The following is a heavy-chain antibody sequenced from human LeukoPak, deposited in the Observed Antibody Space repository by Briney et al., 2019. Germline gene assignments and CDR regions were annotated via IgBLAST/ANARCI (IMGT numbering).Heavy chain of an antibody. V-gene: IGHV4-34*01. J-gene: IGHJ6*03. Sequence: SETLSLTCAVYGGSFSGYYWSWIRQPPGKGLEWIGEINHSGSTNYNPSLKSRVTMSVDTSKNQFSLKLSSVTAADTAVYYCAREAVTTPYYYYYYMDVWGKGTTVTVSS. CDR1: GGSFSGYY. CDR2: INHSGST. D-gene: IGHD4-11*01. CDR3: AREAVTTPYYYYYYMDV.